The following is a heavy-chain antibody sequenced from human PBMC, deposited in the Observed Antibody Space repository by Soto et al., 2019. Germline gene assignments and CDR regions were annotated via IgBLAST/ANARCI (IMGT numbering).Heavy chain of an antibody. V-gene: IGHV1-58*02. D-gene: IGHD3-10*01. CDR2: IVVGSGNT. J-gene: IGHJ3*02. CDR1: GFTFTSSA. Sequence: SVKVSCKTSGFTFTSSAMQWVRQARGQRLEWIGWIVVGSGNTNYAQKFQERVTITRDMSTSTAYMELSSLRSEDTAVYYCAAAGNLWSPDAFDIWGQGTMVTVSS. CDR3: AAAGNLWSPDAFDI.